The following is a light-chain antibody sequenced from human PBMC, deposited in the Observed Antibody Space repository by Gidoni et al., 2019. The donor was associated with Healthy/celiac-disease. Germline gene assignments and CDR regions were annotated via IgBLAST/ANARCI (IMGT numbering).Light chain of an antibody. J-gene: IGKJ2*01. CDR2: KVS. CDR3: MQGTHWPPYT. Sequence: DVVMTQSPLSLPVTLGQKASISCRSSHSLVYSDGNTYLTWFQQRPGQSPRRLIYKVSNRDSGVPDRFSGSGSGTDFTLKISRVEAEDVGVYYCMQGTHWPPYTFGQGTQLEIK. CDR1: HSLVYSDGNTY. V-gene: IGKV2-30*01.